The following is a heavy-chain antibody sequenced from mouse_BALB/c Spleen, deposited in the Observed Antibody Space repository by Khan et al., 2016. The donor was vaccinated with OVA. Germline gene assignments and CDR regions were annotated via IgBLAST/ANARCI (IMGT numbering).Heavy chain of an antibody. CDR2: IWGGGGT. CDR3: TRAYYRYDGYYAMDY. CDR1: GFSLSRYN. J-gene: IGHJ4*01. D-gene: IGHD2-14*01. Sequence: QVQLQQSGPGLVAPSQSPSITCTVSGFSLSRYNVHWVRQPPGKGLEWLGMIWGGGGTDYTSALKSRLSISKDDSKRQVFLKMNSLQTDDTAMYYCTRAYYRYDGYYAMDYWGQGTSVTVSS. V-gene: IGHV2-6-4*01.